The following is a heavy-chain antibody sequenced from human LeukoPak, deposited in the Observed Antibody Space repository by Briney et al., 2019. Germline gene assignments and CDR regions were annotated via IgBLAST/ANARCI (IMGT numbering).Heavy chain of an antibody. D-gene: IGHD6-19*01. V-gene: IGHV3-7*01. J-gene: IGHJ4*02. Sequence: PGGSLRLSCAASGFTFGTYWMGWVRQAPGKGLEWVANINQDGSEEYYVDSVKGRFTITRDNAKNSLYLQMNSLRAEDTAVYYCARTYPGIAKAGTFDYWGQGTLVTVSS. CDR3: ARTYPGIAKAGTFDY. CDR1: GFTFGTYW. CDR2: INQDGSEE.